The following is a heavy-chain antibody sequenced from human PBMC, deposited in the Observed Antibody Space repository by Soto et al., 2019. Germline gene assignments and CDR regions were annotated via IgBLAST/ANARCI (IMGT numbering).Heavy chain of an antibody. Sequence: SETLSLTCTVSGGSISSYYWSWVRQPPGEGLEWIGYIYYTGSTNYNPSLKSRVTISIDTSKKQFPLKLSSVTAADTAVYYCARRSIYGDYADYWGQGTLVTVSS. CDR2: IYYTGST. J-gene: IGHJ4*02. CDR1: GGSISSYY. CDR3: ARRSIYGDYADY. V-gene: IGHV4-59*01. D-gene: IGHD4-17*01.